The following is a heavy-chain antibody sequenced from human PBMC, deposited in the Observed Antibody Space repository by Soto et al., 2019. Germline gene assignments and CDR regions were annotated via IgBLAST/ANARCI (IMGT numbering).Heavy chain of an antibody. J-gene: IGHJ3*02. Sequence: GGSLRLSCAASGFTFSSYEMNWVRQAPGKGLEWVSYISSSGSTIYYADSVKGRFTISRDNAKNSLYLQMNSLRAEDTAVYYCAVLLGMNAFDIWGQGTMVTVSS. D-gene: IGHD7-27*01. CDR1: GFTFSSYE. CDR3: AVLLGMNAFDI. CDR2: ISSSGSTI. V-gene: IGHV3-48*03.